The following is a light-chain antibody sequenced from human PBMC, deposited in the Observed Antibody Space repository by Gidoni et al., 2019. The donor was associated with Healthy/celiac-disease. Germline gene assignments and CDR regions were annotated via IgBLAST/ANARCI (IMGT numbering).Light chain of an antibody. J-gene: IGKJ1*01. CDR1: QSVRSSY. CDR3: QQYGSSLWT. V-gene: IGKV3-20*01. CDR2: GAS. Sequence: EIVLTQSPGTLSLSPGERATLSCRASQSVRSSYLAWYQQKPGQAPRLLIYGASSRATGITDRFSGSGSGTDFTLTISRLEPEDFAVYYCQQYGSSLWTFGQGTKVEIK.